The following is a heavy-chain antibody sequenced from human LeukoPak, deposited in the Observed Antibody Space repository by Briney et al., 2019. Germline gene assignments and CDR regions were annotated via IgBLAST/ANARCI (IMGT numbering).Heavy chain of an antibody. D-gene: IGHD6-6*01. CDR1: GFTFSSYG. J-gene: IGHJ6*03. V-gene: IGHV3-23*01. CDR2: ISGSGGST. CDR3: ARDLAARPNYYYYYYMDV. Sequence: PGGSLRLSCAASGFTFSSYGMSWVRQAPGKGLEWVSAISGSGGSTYYADSVKGRFTISRDNAKNSLYLQMNSLRAEDTAVYYCARDLAARPNYYYYYYMDVWGKGTTVTVSS.